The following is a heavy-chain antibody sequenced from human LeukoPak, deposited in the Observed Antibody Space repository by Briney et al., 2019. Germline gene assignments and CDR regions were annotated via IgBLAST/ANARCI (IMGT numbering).Heavy chain of an antibody. Sequence: GGSLRLSCAASGFTFDDYAMHWVRQAPGKGLEWVSGISWNSGSIGYADSVKGRFTISRDNSKNTLYLQMNSLRAEDTAVYYCAKDREFYYYGSGSYHPAFDIWGQGTMVTVSS. J-gene: IGHJ3*02. CDR2: ISWNSGSI. CDR3: AKDREFYYYGSGSYHPAFDI. CDR1: GFTFDDYA. V-gene: IGHV3-9*01. D-gene: IGHD3-10*01.